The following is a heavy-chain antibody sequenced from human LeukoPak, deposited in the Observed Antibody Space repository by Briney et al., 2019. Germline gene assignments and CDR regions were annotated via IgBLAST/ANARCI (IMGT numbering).Heavy chain of an antibody. CDR2: IYYSGST. V-gene: IGHV4-59*01. CDR3: ARGGGSADY. D-gene: IGHD3-16*01. J-gene: IGHJ4*02. Sequence: PSETLSLTCTVSGGSISTYYWSWIRQPPGKGLEWIGFIYYSGSTNYNPSLKSRVTISVDTSRNQFSLKLSSVTAADTAVYYCARGGGSADYWGQGTLVTVSS. CDR1: GGSISTYY.